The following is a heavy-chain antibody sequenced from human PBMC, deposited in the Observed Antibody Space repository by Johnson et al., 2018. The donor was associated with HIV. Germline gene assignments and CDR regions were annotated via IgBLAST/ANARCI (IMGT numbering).Heavy chain of an antibody. D-gene: IGHD1-1*01. V-gene: IGHV3-30*18. J-gene: IGHJ3*02. Sequence: VQLVESGGGVVQPGRSLRLSCAASGFTFSNSGMHWVRQAPGKGLEWVAVISYDASNKYYAYSVNVRFTISRDNSKNTLYLQMNSLRAEDTAVYYCAKDLMYNWNDVGAFDIWGQGTMVTVSS. CDR2: ISYDASNK. CDR3: AKDLMYNWNDVGAFDI. CDR1: GFTFSNSG.